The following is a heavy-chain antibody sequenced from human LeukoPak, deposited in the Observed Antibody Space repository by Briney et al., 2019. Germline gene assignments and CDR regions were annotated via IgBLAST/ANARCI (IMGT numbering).Heavy chain of an antibody. Sequence: QPGGSLRLSCAASGFTFSSYWMSWVRQTPGKGLEWVANIKQDGSEKYYVDSVKGRFTISRDNAKNSLYLQMNSLRAEDTAVYYCARDSSGWFYYFDYWGQGTLVTVSS. V-gene: IGHV3-7*01. J-gene: IGHJ4*02. CDR1: GFTFSSYW. CDR2: IKQDGSEK. D-gene: IGHD6-19*01. CDR3: ARDSSGWFYYFDY.